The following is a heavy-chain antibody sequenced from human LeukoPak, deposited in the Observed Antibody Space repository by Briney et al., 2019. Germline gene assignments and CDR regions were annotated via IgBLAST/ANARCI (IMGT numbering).Heavy chain of an antibody. CDR3: ARGRTGYSSGWYAPYYYYYGMDV. V-gene: IGHV4-39*07. Sequence: PSETLSLTCTVSGGSISSGGYYWSWIRQPPGKGLEWIGEINHSGSTNYNPSLKSRVTISVDTSKNQFSLKLSSVTAADTAVYYCARGRTGYSSGWYAPYYYYYGMDVWGQGTTVTVSS. J-gene: IGHJ6*02. CDR1: GGSISSGGYY. D-gene: IGHD6-19*01. CDR2: INHSGST.